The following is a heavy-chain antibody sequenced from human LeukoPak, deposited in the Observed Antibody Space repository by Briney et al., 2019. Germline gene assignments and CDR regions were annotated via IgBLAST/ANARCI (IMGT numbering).Heavy chain of an antibody. Sequence: GGSLRLSCETSGFTFTNYAMSWVRQAPGKGLEWLSAFTGRPGRTYYVDSVRGRFTISRDTSKNTLFLEMSSLRVEVTAIYFCAKDHLLCTSTSCYIDYFDSWGQGTLVTVSS. J-gene: IGHJ4*02. CDR3: AKDHLLCTSTSCYIDYFDS. D-gene: IGHD2-2*02. CDR1: GFTFTNYA. CDR2: FTGRPGRT. V-gene: IGHV3-23*01.